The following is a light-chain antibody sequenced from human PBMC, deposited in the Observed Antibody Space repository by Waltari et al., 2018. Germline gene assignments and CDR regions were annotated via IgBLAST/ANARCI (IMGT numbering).Light chain of an antibody. CDR2: VKT. Sequence: QSVLTQPPSMSAAPGQRVTISCTGSSSNIGAGYDVHWYQQLPGTAPKLLIYVKTNRPSGVPDRFSGSRSGTSASLAITGLQAEDEADYYCQSYDTSLNLRVFGGGTKLTVL. V-gene: IGLV1-40*01. J-gene: IGLJ2*01. CDR1: SSNIGAGYD. CDR3: QSYDTSLNLRV.